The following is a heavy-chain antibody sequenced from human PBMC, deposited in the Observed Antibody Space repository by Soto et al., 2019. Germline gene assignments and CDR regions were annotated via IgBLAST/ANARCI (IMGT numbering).Heavy chain of an antibody. CDR1: GYPITAGGYY. Sequence: SESLSLTCFVSGYPITAGGYYWSWIRHHPGKGLEWIGSFYSSGSIIYNPSLRSRVSISGDTSSNQFSMSLTSVTAADTARYYCARMYSSGSGWFHPWGQGTLVTVSS. CDR3: ARMYSSGSGWFHP. D-gene: IGHD6-19*01. CDR2: FYSSGSI. V-gene: IGHV4-31*03. J-gene: IGHJ5*02.